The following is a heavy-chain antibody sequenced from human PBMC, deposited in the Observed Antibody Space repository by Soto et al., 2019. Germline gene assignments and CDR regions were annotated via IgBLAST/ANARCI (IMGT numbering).Heavy chain of an antibody. CDR2: IYYSGST. D-gene: IGHD3-16*02. CDR1: GGSISSYY. Sequence: SETLSLTCTVSGGSISSYYWSWIRQPPGKGLEWIGYIYYSGSTNYSPSLKSRVTISVDTSKNQFSLKLSSVTAADTAVYYCARHGYRVPFDTWGQGTMVTVSS. CDR3: ARHGYRVPFDT. J-gene: IGHJ3*02. V-gene: IGHV4-59*08.